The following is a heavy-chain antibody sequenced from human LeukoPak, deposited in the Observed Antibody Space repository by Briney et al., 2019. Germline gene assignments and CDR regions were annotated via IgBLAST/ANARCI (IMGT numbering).Heavy chain of an antibody. CDR1: GYTFTGYY. Sequence: ASVKVSCKASGYTFTGYYMHWVRQAPGQGLEWMGWINPNSGGTNYAQKFQGRVTMTRDTSISTAYMELSRLRSDDTAVYYCARVGPVVPAAMVGAFDIWGQGTMVTVSS. CDR2: INPNSGGT. CDR3: ARVGPVVPAAMVGAFDI. D-gene: IGHD2-2*01. V-gene: IGHV1-2*02. J-gene: IGHJ3*02.